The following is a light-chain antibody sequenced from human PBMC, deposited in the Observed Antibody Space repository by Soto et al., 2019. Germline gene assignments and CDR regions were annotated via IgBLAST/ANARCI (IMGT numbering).Light chain of an antibody. CDR1: QSVSSK. Sequence: EIVMTPSPATLSVSPGEGATLSCRASQSVSSKLAWYQQKPGQAPRLLIYGASNRAAGIPARFSGSGSGTDFTLTISRLEPEDFAVYYCQQYGRLPRTFGQGTRLEI. CDR3: QQYGRLPRT. V-gene: IGKV3-20*01. CDR2: GAS. J-gene: IGKJ5*01.